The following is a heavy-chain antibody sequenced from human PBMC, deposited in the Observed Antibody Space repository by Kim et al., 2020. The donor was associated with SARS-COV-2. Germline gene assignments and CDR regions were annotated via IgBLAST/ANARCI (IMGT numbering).Heavy chain of an antibody. Sequence: YNPSLKSRVTISVDTSKNQFSLKLSSVTAADTAMYYCARGGFLEWFPFDYWGQGTLVTVSS. D-gene: IGHD3-3*01. J-gene: IGHJ4*02. V-gene: IGHV4-59*09. CDR3: ARGGFLEWFPFDY.